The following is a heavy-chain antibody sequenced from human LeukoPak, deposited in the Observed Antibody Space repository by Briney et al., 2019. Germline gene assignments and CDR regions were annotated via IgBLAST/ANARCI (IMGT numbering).Heavy chain of an antibody. CDR2: ISSSSSYI. Sequence: GGSLRLSCAAAGFSFNNAWMSWVRQAPGMGLEWVSSISSSSSYIYYADSVKGRFTISRDNAKNSLYLQMNSLRAEDTAVYYCAKQGRWLQSNLYYFDYWGQGTLVTVSS. J-gene: IGHJ4*02. V-gene: IGHV3-21*01. CDR1: GFSFNNAW. D-gene: IGHD5-24*01. CDR3: AKQGRWLQSNLYYFDY.